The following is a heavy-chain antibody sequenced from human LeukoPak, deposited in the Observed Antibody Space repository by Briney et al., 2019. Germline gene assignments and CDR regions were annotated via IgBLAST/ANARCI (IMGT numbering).Heavy chain of an antibody. D-gene: IGHD6-13*01. CDR2: ISWNSGSI. CDR1: GFTFDDYA. J-gene: IGHJ4*02. CDR3: AKDIGGSSWFPFFDY. Sequence: GRSLRLSCAASGFTFDDYAMHWVRQAPGKGLEWVSGISWNSGSIGYADSVKGRFTISRDNAKNSLYLQMNSLRAEDTALYYCAKDIGGSSWFPFFDYWGQGTLVTVSS. V-gene: IGHV3-9*01.